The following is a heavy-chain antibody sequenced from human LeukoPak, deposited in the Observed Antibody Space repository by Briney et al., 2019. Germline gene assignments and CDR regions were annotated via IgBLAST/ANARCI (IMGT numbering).Heavy chain of an antibody. CDR2: ILYDGSTQ. CDR1: GFTFSTFS. CDR3: ARVVCRSTSCSPFDY. V-gene: IGHV3-30*04. D-gene: IGHD2-2*01. J-gene: IGHJ4*02. Sequence: GGSLRLSCAASGFTFSTFSMHWVRQAPGKGLEWVAVILYDGSTQYYADSVRGRFTASRDNSKDTLYLQMNSLRVEDTAVYYCARVVCRSTSCSPFDYWGQGTLVTVSS.